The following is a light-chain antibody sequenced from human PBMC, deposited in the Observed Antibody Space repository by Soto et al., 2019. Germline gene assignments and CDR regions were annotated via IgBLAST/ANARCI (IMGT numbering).Light chain of an antibody. Sequence: DIQMTQSPSSLSASVGDRVTITCRASQTISTYLNWYQQKPGRAPKLLIFAASSLQSEVPPRFSGSGSGTDFTLTVSSLQPEDFATYFCQQGYSTPHTFCGGTKVDIK. CDR1: QTISTY. V-gene: IGKV1-39*01. J-gene: IGKJ4*01. CDR2: AAS. CDR3: QQGYSTPHT.